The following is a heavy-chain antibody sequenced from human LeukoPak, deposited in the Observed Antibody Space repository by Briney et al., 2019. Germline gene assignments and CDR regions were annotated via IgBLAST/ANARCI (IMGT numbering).Heavy chain of an antibody. D-gene: IGHD3-22*01. J-gene: IGHJ4*02. CDR3: ARMAYYYDSSAPRRDY. V-gene: IGHV4-34*01. CDR1: GGSFSGYY. CDR2: INHSGST. Sequence: SETLSLTCAVYGGSFSGYYWSWTRQPPGKGLEWIGEINHSGSTNYNPSLKSRVTISVDTSKNQFSLKLSSVTAADTAVYYCARMAYYYDSSAPRRDYWGQGTLVTVSS.